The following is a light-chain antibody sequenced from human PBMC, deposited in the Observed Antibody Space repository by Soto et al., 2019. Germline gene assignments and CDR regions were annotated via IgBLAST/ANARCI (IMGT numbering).Light chain of an antibody. V-gene: IGLV2-23*02. CDR1: SSDVGSYNL. Sequence: QSVLTPPASVSGSPGRSITISCPGTSSDVGSYNLVSWYQQHPGKAPRLMIYEVSKRPSGVSNRFSGSKSGNTASLTISGLQAEDEADYYCCSYAGSSTPLIFGTGTKVTVL. J-gene: IGLJ1*01. CDR2: EVS. CDR3: CSYAGSSTPLI.